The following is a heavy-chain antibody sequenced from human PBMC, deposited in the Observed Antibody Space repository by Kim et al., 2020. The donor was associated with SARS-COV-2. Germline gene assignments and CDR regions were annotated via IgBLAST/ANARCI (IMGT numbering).Heavy chain of an antibody. CDR1: GGAISSGKYY. Sequence: SETLSLTCTVSGGAISSGKYYWTWIRQSPGKGLEWIGYVYFTGDTYINPSLKSRVTISIDTSKHQFSLKVTSVTATDTVVYYCARANVDTSSINTYYYY. J-gene: IGHJ6*01. D-gene: IGHD5-18*01. CDR2: VYFTGDT. CDR3: ARANVDTSSINTYYYY. V-gene: IGHV4-30-4*01.